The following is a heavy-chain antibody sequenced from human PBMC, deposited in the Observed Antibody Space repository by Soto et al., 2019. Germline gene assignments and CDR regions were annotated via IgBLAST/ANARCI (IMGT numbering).Heavy chain of an antibody. Sequence: EVQWVESGGGLVQPGGSLRLSCAASGFTFTNYWLSWVRQAPGKGLEWVANIKQDGSEKNYKDSVKGRLTISRDNARNSLSLQMNSLRAEDTAVYYCARRATTSAGYFDLWGRGTLVTVSS. J-gene: IGHJ2*01. CDR1: GFTFTNYW. D-gene: IGHD1-26*01. CDR2: IKQDGSEK. CDR3: ARRATTSAGYFDL. V-gene: IGHV3-7*01.